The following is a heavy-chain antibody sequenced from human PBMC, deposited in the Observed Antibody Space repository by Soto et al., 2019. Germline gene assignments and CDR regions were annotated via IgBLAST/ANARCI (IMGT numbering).Heavy chain of an antibody. CDR2: ISAYNGNT. D-gene: IGHD3-10*01. Sequence: GASVKVSCKASGDTFTSNGISWVRQAPGQGLEWMGWISAYNGNTNYAQKFQGRVTITADESTSTAYMELSSLRSEDTAVYYCASPTYYYGSGSSGWYFDLWGRGTLVTVSS. CDR1: GDTFTSNG. CDR3: ASPTYYYGSGSSGWYFDL. J-gene: IGHJ2*01. V-gene: IGHV1-18*01.